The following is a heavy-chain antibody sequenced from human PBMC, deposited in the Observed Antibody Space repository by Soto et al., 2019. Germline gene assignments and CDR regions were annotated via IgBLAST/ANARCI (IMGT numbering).Heavy chain of an antibody. CDR3: ARGVFP. CDR2: IYYSVST. CDR1: GGSISSDDYY. V-gene: IGHV4-31*03. J-gene: IGHJ5*02. Sequence: QVQLQESGPGLGKPSQTLSLTCTVSGGSISSDDYYWTWLRQHPGKGLEGIRYIYYSVSTYYNPSLSSRVTISVDTSKNQFSLKLSSVAAANTAVYYCARGVFPWCQGNLVTVSS.